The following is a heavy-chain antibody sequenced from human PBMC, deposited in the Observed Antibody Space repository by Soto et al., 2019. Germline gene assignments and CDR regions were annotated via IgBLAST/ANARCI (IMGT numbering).Heavy chain of an antibody. V-gene: IGHV3-33*01. CDR3: ARDDAFDNENGFDM. J-gene: IGHJ3*02. CDR2: IVSDGSAI. CDR1: GFPFSFYG. D-gene: IGHD3-3*02. Sequence: PGGSLRLSCAVSGFPFSFYGFHWVRQPPGKGLEWLGVIVSDGSAIYHADSLEGRFFISRDNSKDILYLQMNSLRVEDTAVYYCARDDAFDNENGFDMWGQGTTVTVSS.